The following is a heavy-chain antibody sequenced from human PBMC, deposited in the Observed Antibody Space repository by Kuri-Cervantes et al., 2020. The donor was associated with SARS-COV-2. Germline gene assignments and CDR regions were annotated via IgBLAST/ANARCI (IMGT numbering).Heavy chain of an antibody. CDR2: ISAYNGNT. Sequence: ASVKVSCKASGYTFSSYTISWVRQAPGQGLEWMGWISAYNGNTNYAQKLQGRVTMTTDTSTSTAYMELRSLRSDDTAVYYCARDTLRWSGAAFDIWGQGTMVTVSS. V-gene: IGHV1-18*01. D-gene: IGHD4-23*01. J-gene: IGHJ3*02. CDR1: GYTFSSYT. CDR3: ARDTLRWSGAAFDI.